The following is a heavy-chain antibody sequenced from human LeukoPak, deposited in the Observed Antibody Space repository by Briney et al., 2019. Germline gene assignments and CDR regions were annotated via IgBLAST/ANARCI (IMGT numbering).Heavy chain of an antibody. CDR3: ARDGVAGGFDY. CDR2: IHYSGST. J-gene: IGHJ4*02. V-gene: IGHV4-59*01. CDR1: CGSIGIYY. Sequence: WDTLSLTCTVSCGSIGIYYWHCTPQAPGKALVWIGYIHYSGSTNHNSSLKSRVTISVDTSKNQYSLKLSSVTAADTAVYYCARDGVAGGFDYWGQGALVTVSS. D-gene: IGHD6-19*01.